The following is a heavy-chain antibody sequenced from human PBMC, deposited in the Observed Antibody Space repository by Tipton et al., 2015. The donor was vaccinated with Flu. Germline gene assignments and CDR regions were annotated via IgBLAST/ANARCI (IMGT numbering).Heavy chain of an antibody. CDR1: GDSIGSNYY. J-gene: IGHJ5*02. D-gene: IGHD4-11*01. V-gene: IGHV4-38-2*01. CDR3: ARLDYSNYVSEPKNLFDP. CDR2: VHRTGGS. Sequence: LRLSCSVSGDSIGSNYYWGWIRQPPGKGLQWIGNVHRTGGSYYNPSLTTRVTISVDTCKNQFSLRLTSVTAADTAVYYCARLDYSNYVSEPKNLFDPWGQGALVTVSS.